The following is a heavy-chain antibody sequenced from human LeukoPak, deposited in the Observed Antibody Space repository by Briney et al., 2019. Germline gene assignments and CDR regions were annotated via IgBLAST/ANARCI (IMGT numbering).Heavy chain of an antibody. Sequence: PRGSLRLSCAASGFTFSSYSMNWVRQAPGKGLEWVSYISSSSSTIYYADSVKGRFTISRDNAKNSLYLQMNSLRAEDTAVYYCARNYDFWSGYYSPIFYFDYWGQGTLVTVSS. D-gene: IGHD3-3*01. J-gene: IGHJ4*02. CDR3: ARNYDFWSGYYSPIFYFDY. CDR1: GFTFSSYS. CDR2: ISSSSSTI. V-gene: IGHV3-48*01.